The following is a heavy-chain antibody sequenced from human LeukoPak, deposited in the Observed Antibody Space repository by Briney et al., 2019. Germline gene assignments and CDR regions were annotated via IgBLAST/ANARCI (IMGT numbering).Heavy chain of an antibody. CDR2: IYYSGNT. CDR1: GGSISSYS. V-gene: IGHV4-59*01. D-gene: IGHD1-26*01. J-gene: IGHJ4*02. Sequence: SETLPLTCTVSGGSISSYSWSWIRQPPGKGLEWIGHIYYSGNTNYNPSLKSRVTISVDTSKNQFSLKLSSVTAADTAAYYCARDIGGATYFDYWGQGTLVTVSS. CDR3: ARDIGGATYFDY.